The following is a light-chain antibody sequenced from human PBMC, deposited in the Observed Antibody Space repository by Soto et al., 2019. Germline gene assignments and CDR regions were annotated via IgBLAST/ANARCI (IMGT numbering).Light chain of an antibody. CDR1: SSDVGGYNY. V-gene: IGLV2-14*01. CDR3: SSYTSSITLV. Sequence: QSVLTQPASVSGSPGQSITISCTGTSSDVGGYNYVSWYQQYPGKAPKLMIYDVSNRPSGVSNRFSGSKSGNTASLTISGLQAEDEADYYCSSYTSSITLVFGGVTKLTVL. CDR2: DVS. J-gene: IGLJ2*01.